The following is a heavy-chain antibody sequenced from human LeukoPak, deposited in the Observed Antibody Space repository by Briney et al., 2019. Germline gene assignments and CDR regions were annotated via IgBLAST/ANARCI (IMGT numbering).Heavy chain of an antibody. Sequence: PGGSLRLSCAASGFTFSSYAMSWVRQAPGKGLEWVSVISGSGGRTYYADSVKGRFTISRDNSKNTLYLQMNSLRAEDTAVYYCAKDLTPYSSSPLDYFYGMDVWGQGTPVTVSS. CDR1: GFTFSSYA. CDR2: ISGSGGRT. CDR3: AKDLTPYSSSPLDYFYGMDV. D-gene: IGHD6-6*01. J-gene: IGHJ6*02. V-gene: IGHV3-23*01.